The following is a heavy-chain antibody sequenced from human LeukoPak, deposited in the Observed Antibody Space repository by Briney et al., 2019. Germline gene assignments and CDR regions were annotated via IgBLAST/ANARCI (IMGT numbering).Heavy chain of an antibody. J-gene: IGHJ5*02. CDR2: IYYSGST. Sequence: PSETLSLTCTVSGGSISSSSYYWGWIRQPPGKGLEWIGSIYYSGSTYYNPSLKSRVTISVDTSKNQFSLKLSSVTAADTAVYYCARRGAAAGAFDPWGQGTLVTVSS. V-gene: IGHV4-39*01. D-gene: IGHD6-13*01. CDR1: GGSISSSSYY. CDR3: ARRGAAAGAFDP.